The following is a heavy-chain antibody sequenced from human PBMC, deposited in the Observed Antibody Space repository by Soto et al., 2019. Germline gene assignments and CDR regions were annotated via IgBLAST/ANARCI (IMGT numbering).Heavy chain of an antibody. V-gene: IGHV1-69*01. CDR1: GDTFSSYA. J-gene: IGHJ6*02. Sequence: QVQLVQSGAEVKKPGSSVKVSCKASGDTFSSYAISWVRQAPGQGLEWMGGIIPIFGTANYAQKFQGRVTITADESTSTAYMELSSLRSEDTAVYYCARDKVYYGSGSPRYYGMDVWGQGTTVTVSS. D-gene: IGHD3-10*01. CDR3: ARDKVYYGSGSPRYYGMDV. CDR2: IIPIFGTA.